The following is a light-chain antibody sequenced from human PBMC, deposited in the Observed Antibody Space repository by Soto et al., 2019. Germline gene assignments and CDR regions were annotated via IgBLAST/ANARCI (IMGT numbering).Light chain of an antibody. CDR2: DAS. V-gene: IGKV1-33*01. CDR3: QHYDNFPRAIT. CDR1: QTISSW. Sequence: DIQMTQSPSTLSGSVGDRVTITCRASQTISSWLAWYQQKPGKAPKLLIYDASNLETGVPSRFSGSGSGTDFTFTISSLQPEDIATYYCQHYDNFPRAITFGQGTRLEIK. J-gene: IGKJ5*01.